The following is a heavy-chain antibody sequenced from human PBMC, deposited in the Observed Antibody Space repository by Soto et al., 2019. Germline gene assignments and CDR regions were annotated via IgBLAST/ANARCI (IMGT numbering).Heavy chain of an antibody. D-gene: IGHD6-19*01. J-gene: IGHJ4*02. V-gene: IGHV4-4*02. Sequence: QVQLQESGPGLAKPSGTLSLTCGVSRGSVSSNNWWTWVRQPPGKGLEWIGEIYQTGTTNYNPSLQSRVTISLDKSNNHFSLKLNSVTAADTAVYYCARRIALSGTAGAPGDWGQGTLVIVSS. CDR2: IYQTGTT. CDR1: RGSVSSNNW. CDR3: ARRIALSGTAGAPGD.